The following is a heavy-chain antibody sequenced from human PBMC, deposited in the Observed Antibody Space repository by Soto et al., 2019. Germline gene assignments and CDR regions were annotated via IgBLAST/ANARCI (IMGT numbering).Heavy chain of an antibody. Sequence: QVQLVQSGAEVKKPGASVKVSCKASGYTFTSYDINWVRQATGQGLEWMGWMNPNSGNTGYAQKFQGRVTMTRNTSINTAYMELSSLRSEHTAVYYCARERTGTTSMDVWGQGTTVTVSS. CDR2: MNPNSGNT. D-gene: IGHD1-1*01. CDR3: ARERTGTTSMDV. CDR1: GYTFTSYD. V-gene: IGHV1-8*01. J-gene: IGHJ6*02.